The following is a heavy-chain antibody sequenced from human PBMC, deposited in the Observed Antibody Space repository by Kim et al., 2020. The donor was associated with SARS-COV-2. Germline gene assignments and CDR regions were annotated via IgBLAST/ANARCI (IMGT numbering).Heavy chain of an antibody. D-gene: IGHD6-19*01. CDR3: AREPQGSGSLDY. J-gene: IGHJ4*02. Sequence: RYAQKFRGRVTMARDTSTSTVYMELSSLRSDDTAVYYCAREPQGSGSLDYWGQGTLVTVSS. V-gene: IGHV1-46*01.